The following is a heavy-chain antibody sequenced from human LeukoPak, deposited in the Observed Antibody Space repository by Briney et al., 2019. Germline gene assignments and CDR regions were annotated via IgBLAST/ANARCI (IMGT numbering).Heavy chain of an antibody. V-gene: IGHV3-23*01. J-gene: IGHJ4*02. CDR3: AKGQVITSNLDS. D-gene: IGHD2/OR15-2a*01. Sequence: GGSLRLSCAASGFTFSDYYMSWIRQAPGKGLEWVSGISGGVGTIYYADSVKGRFTISRDSSKNTLYLQMNSLRAEDTAVYYCAKGQVITSNLDSWGQGTLVTVSS. CDR1: GFTFSDYY. CDR2: ISGGVGTI.